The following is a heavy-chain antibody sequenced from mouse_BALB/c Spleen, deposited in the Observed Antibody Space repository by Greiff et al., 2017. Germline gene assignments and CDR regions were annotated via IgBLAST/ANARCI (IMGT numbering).Heavy chain of an antibody. D-gene: IGHD1-1*01. CDR2: IDPETGGT. CDR3: TSPPYGSSFYWYFDV. J-gene: IGHJ1*01. CDR1: GYTFTDYE. Sequence: QVQLQQSGAELVRPGASVMLSCKASGYTFTDYEMHWVKQTPVHGLEWIGAIDPETGGTAYNQKFKGKATLTADKSSSTAYMELRSLTSEDSAVYYCTSPPYGSSFYWYFDVWGAGTTVTVSS. V-gene: IGHV1-15*01.